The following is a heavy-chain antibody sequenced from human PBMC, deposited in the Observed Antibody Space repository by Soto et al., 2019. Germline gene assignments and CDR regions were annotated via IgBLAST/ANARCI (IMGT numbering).Heavy chain of an antibody. D-gene: IGHD6-6*01. Sequence: SVNVSCKASGGTFSSYALSWVRQAHGQGLEWMGGIIPIFGTANYAQMFQGRVTITADECTSTAYMELSSLRSEDTAVYYCARESSSSESYNWFEPVGQGTLVTVSS. CDR2: IIPIFGTA. J-gene: IGHJ5*02. CDR3: ARESSSSESYNWFEP. CDR1: GGTFSSYA. V-gene: IGHV1-69*01.